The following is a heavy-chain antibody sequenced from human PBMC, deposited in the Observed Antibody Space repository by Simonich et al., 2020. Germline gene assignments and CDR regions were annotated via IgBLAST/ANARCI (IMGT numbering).Heavy chain of an antibody. D-gene: IGHD3-10*01. CDR2: IWYGGSNK. V-gene: IGHV3-33*01. CDR3: ARDGGYMVRGVDAFDI. Sequence: QVQLVESGGGVVQPGRSLRLSCAASGFTFSSYGMHWVRHAPGKGLEWGAVIWYGGSNKNYADALKGRFTISRDNSKNTLYLQMNSLRAEDTAVYYCARDGGYMVRGVDAFDIWGQGTMVTVSS. J-gene: IGHJ3*02. CDR1: GFTFSSYG.